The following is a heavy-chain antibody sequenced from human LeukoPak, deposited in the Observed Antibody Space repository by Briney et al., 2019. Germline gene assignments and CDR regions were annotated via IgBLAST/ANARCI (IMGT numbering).Heavy chain of an antibody. J-gene: IGHJ4*02. CDR2: ITGSGGGI. V-gene: IGHV3-23*01. CDR1: GSTFSTYA. CDR3: VKDRKPDSRYNFDF. D-gene: IGHD5-12*01. Sequence: PGGSLGLSCAASGSTFSTYAMNWVRQAPGKGLEWVSVITGSGGGIYYADSVKGRFTISRDNSKDTVYLQMNSLRAEDTATYYCVKDRKPDSRYNFDFWGQGTLVTVSS.